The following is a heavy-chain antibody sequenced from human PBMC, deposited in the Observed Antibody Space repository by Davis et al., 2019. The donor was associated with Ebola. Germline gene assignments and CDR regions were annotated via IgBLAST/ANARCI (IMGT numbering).Heavy chain of an antibody. D-gene: IGHD5-24*01. CDR1: GYSCTSYW. CDR3: SRLGVDGYSYYFDY. J-gene: IGHJ4*02. CDR2: INPGDSDI. V-gene: IGHV5-51*01. Sequence: KVSCKASGYSCTSYWIGWVRQMPGKRLEWKGMINPGDSDIRYSPSFQGHVTISADNSTSTAYLQWSSLKASDTAKYYCSRLGVDGYSYYFDYWGQGTLVSVSS.